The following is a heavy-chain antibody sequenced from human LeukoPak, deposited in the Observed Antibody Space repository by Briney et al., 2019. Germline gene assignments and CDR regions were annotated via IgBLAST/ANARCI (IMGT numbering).Heavy chain of an antibody. D-gene: IGHD3-9*01. CDR1: TFTFDDYG. V-gene: IGHV3-20*04. CDR3: ARESRGYDILTGKYHRGYYSYYMDV. CDR2: INCNGRIT. Sequence: GGSLRLSCAASTFTFDDYGMCWVGQCPGKGLEWISGINCNGRITAYADSVKGRFTISRDNAKNSLYLQMNSLRAEDTAVYYCARESRGYDILTGKYHRGYYSYYMDVWGKGTTVTVSS. J-gene: IGHJ6*03.